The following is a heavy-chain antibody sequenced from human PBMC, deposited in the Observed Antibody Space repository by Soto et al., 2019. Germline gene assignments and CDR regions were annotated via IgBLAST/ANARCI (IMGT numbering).Heavy chain of an antibody. CDR3: AGSYDFWSGYNRSGYYFDY. D-gene: IGHD3-3*01. Sequence: SVKVSCKASGGTFSSYAISWVRQAPGQGLEWMGGIIPIFGTANYAQKFQGRVTITADESTSTAYMELSSLRSEDTAVYYCAGSYDFWSGYNRSGYYFDYWGQGTLVTVSP. CDR1: GGTFSSYA. CDR2: IIPIFGTA. V-gene: IGHV1-69*13. J-gene: IGHJ4*02.